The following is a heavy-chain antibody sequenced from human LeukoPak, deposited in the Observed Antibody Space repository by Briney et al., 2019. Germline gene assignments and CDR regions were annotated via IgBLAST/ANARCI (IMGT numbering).Heavy chain of an antibody. CDR3: ARESLYYYDSSGYWPDAFDI. D-gene: IGHD3-22*01. Sequence: PSETLSLTCTVSGGSISSYYWSWIRQPPGKGLEWIGYIYYSGSTNYNPSLKSRVTISVDKSKNQFSLKLSSVTAADTAVYYCARESLYYYDSSGYWPDAFDIWGQGTMVTVSS. CDR2: IYYSGST. CDR1: GGSISSYY. V-gene: IGHV4-59*12. J-gene: IGHJ3*02.